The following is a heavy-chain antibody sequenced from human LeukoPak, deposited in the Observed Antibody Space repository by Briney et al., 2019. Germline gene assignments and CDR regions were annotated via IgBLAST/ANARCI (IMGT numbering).Heavy chain of an antibody. Sequence: GGSLRLSCAATGFTFSNYAIHWRRQAPAKGLDWVAFISDDGSRQHYADSVKGRFTISRDNSKNTLNLQMNSLRAEDTAVYYCVKDRTGTYTLDYWGQGTLVTVSS. CDR3: VKDRTGTYTLDY. V-gene: IGHV3-30-3*01. J-gene: IGHJ4*02. CDR1: GFTFSNYA. D-gene: IGHD3-10*01. CDR2: ISDDGSRQ.